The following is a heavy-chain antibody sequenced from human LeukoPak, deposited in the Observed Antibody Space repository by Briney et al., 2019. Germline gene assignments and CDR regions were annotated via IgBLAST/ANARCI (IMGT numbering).Heavy chain of an antibody. CDR3: VSKQWLAPPRDS. CDR1: GFTFSKYC. D-gene: IGHD5-12*01. Sequence: GGSLRLSCAAYGFTFSKYCLLWVRQAPGKGLESVSRIKTKRSVTTYPYCVNRRFTVSRHKADLTIFLQMNSLRDECKIVYYSVSKQWLAPPRDSSGQGAKVTVSS. J-gene: IGHJ4*02. V-gene: IGHV3-74*01. CDR2: IKTKRSVT.